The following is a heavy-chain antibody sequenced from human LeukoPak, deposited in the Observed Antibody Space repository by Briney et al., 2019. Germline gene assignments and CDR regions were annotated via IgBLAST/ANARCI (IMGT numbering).Heavy chain of an antibody. CDR2: INWNGCST. CDR1: GFTFDDYG. J-gene: IGHJ4*02. D-gene: IGHD2-2*01. Sequence: GGSLRLSGAASGFTFDDYGMSWVRQAPGKGLEWVSGINWNGCSTGYADSVKGRFTISRDNAKNSLYLQMNSLRAEDTALYYCARPAPYCSSTSCFNYWGQGTLVTVSS. V-gene: IGHV3-20*04. CDR3: ARPAPYCSSTSCFNY.